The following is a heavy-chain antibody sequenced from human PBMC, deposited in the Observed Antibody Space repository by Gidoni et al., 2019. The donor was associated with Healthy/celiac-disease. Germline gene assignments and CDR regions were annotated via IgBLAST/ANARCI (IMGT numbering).Heavy chain of an antibody. CDR3: ARGLYGGNADDWYFDL. J-gene: IGHJ2*01. V-gene: IGHV1-8*01. D-gene: IGHD2-15*01. Sequence: QVQLVQSGAEVKKPGASVKVSCKASGYTFPSYDINWVRQATGQGLEWMGWMNPNSGNTGYAQKFQGRVTMTRNTSISTAYMELSSLRSEDTAVYYCARGLYGGNADDWYFDLWGRGTLVTVSS. CDR1: GYTFPSYD. CDR2: MNPNSGNT.